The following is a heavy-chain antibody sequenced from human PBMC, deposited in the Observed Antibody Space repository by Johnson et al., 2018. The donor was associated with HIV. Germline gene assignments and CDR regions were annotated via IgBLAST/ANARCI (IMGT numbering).Heavy chain of an antibody. V-gene: IGHV3-9*01. J-gene: IGHJ3*02. D-gene: IGHD6-6*01. CDR1: GFTFDDYA. CDR3: AKRVPSKQLVDAFDI. Sequence: VLLVESGGGVVQPGGSLRLSCAASGFTFDDYAMHWVRQAPGKGLEWVSGISWYSGSIGYADSVKGRFTISRDNSKNTLYLQMNSLRAEDTAVYYCAKRVPSKQLVDAFDIWGRGTMVAVSS. CDR2: ISWYSGSI.